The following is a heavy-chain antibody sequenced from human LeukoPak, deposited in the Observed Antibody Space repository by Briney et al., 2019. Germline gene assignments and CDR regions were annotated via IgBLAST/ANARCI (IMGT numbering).Heavy chain of an antibody. J-gene: IGHJ4*02. CDR3: AKDRLPDGRWSLDY. Sequence: GGSLRLSCAASGLPFSTYAMNWVRQAPGKGLEWVSGIYGNGGGIQYADSVKGRFTISRDNSKNTLYLQMNSLRAEDTALYYCAKDRLPDGRWSLDYWGQGTLVTVSS. V-gene: IGHV3-23*01. CDR2: IYGNGGGI. D-gene: IGHD6-13*01. CDR1: GLPFSTYA.